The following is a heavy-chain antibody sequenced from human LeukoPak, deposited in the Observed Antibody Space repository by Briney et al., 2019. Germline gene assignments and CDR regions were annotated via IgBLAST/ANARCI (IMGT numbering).Heavy chain of an antibody. V-gene: IGHV3-21*01. J-gene: IGHJ4*02. CDR1: GFTFSSYS. Sequence: GGSLRLSCAASGFTFSSYSMNWVRQAPGKGLEWVSSISSSSSYIYYADSVKGRFTISRDNAKNSLYLRMNSLRAEDTAVYYCAREGPTKYSFDYWGQGTLVTVSS. CDR3: AREGPTKYSFDY. D-gene: IGHD1-26*01. CDR2: ISSSSSYI.